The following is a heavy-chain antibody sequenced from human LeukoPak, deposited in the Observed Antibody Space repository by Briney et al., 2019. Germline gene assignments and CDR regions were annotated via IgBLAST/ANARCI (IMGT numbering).Heavy chain of an antibody. Sequence: PSETLSLTCTVSGGSISSYYWSWIRQPAGKGLEWIGRIYTSGSTNYNPSLKSRVTISVDTSKNQFSLKLSSVTAADTAVYYCARVRGSWPGPYYFDYWGQGTLVTVSS. CDR1: GGSISSYY. CDR2: IYTSGST. D-gene: IGHD1-26*01. CDR3: ARVRGSWPGPYYFDY. V-gene: IGHV4-4*07. J-gene: IGHJ4*02.